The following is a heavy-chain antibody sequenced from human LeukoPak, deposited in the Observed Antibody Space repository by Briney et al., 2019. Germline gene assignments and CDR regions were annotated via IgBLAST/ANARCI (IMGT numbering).Heavy chain of an antibody. CDR2: ISYDGSNK. Sequence: GGSLRLSCAASGFTFSSYGMHWVRQAPGKGLEWVAVISYDGSNKYYADSVKGRFTISRDNSKNTLYLQMNSLRAEDTAVYYATGGYYYYGMDVWGQGTTVTVSS. CDR1: GFTFSSYG. V-gene: IGHV3-30*03. CDR3: TGGYYYYGMDV. D-gene: IGHD3-10*01. J-gene: IGHJ6*02.